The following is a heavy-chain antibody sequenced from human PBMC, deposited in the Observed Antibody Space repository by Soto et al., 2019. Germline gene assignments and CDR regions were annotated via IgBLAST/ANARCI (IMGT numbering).Heavy chain of an antibody. CDR1: GGTFSSYA. V-gene: IGHV1-69*13. Sequence: SVKVSCKASGGTFSSYAISWVRQAPGQGLEWLGGIIPIFGTANYAQKFQGRVTITADESTSTAYMELSSLRSEDTAVYYCARCGIYYYYDSSGYYYPFGVWGQGTTVTVSS. CDR3: ARCGIYYYYDSSGYYYPFGV. D-gene: IGHD3-22*01. J-gene: IGHJ6*02. CDR2: IIPIFGTA.